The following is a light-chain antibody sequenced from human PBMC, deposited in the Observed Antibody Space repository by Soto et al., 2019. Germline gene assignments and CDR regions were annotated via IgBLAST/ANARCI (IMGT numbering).Light chain of an antibody. V-gene: IGLV2-14*03. Sequence: QSVLTQPASVSGSPGQSITISCTGTSSDIDIHNYVSWYQHHPGKAPKLMIYDVSNRPSGVSNRFSGSKSGNTASLTISGLQAEDEAVYYCSSYTSTISLVIFGGGTKLTVL. CDR1: SSDIDIHNY. CDR2: DVS. J-gene: IGLJ2*01. CDR3: SSYTSTISLVI.